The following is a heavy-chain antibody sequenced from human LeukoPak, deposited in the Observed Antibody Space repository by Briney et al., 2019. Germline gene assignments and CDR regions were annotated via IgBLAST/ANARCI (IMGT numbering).Heavy chain of an antibody. CDR1: GFTFSSSA. CDR2: ISNNGGYT. Sequence: PGGSLRLSCAAPGFTFSSSAMGWVRQAPGKGLEWVSAISNNGGYTYYADSVQGRSTISRDNSKSTLCLQMNSLRAEDTAVYYCAKQLGYCSDGSCYFPYWGQGTLVTVSS. D-gene: IGHD2-15*01. V-gene: IGHV3-23*01. J-gene: IGHJ4*02. CDR3: AKQLGYCSDGSCYFPY.